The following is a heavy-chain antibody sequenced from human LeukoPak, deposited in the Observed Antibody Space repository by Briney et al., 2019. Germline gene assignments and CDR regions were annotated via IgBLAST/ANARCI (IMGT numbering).Heavy chain of an antibody. CDR3: ARDPRWDDYGVIY. Sequence: SGGSLRLSCAASGFTFSSYAMSWVRQAPGKGLGWVSYISSSSSTIYYADSVKGRFTISRDNAKNSLYLQMNSLRAEDTAVYYCARDPRWDDYGVIYWGQGTLVTVSS. CDR1: GFTFSSYA. D-gene: IGHD3-16*01. J-gene: IGHJ4*02. CDR2: ISSSSSTI. V-gene: IGHV3-48*01.